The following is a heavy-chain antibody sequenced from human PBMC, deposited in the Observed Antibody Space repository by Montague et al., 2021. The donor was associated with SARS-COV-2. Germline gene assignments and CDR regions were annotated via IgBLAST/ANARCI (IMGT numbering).Heavy chain of an antibody. CDR1: GFTYSEYG. CDR2: IWNDGSKK. D-gene: IGHD7-27*01. Sequence: SLRLSCAASGFTYSEYGIHWVRQVPGKGLEWVAPIWNDGSKKYYADSVKGRFTISRDNSNNMLYLQMDSLRAEDAAVYYCVGDPGDPDYFDYWGQGTQVTVSS. V-gene: IGHV3-33*01. J-gene: IGHJ4*02. CDR3: VGDPGDPDYFDY.